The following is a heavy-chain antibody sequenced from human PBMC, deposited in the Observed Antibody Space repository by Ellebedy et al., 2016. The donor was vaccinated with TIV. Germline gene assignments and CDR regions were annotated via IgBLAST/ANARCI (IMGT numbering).Heavy chain of an antibody. D-gene: IGHD1-1*01. Sequence: MPSEPLSLTCAAPGGSLRGYYWSWIRQPPGKGLEWIGEINPSGVINYDPSLKSRVTISADTSKNQVSLKLSSVSAADTAIYCCAKGLGGIQLWFDPWGQGTLVTVSS. CDR1: GGSLRGYY. CDR3: AKGLGGIQLWFDP. CDR2: INPSGVI. J-gene: IGHJ5*02. V-gene: IGHV4-34*01.